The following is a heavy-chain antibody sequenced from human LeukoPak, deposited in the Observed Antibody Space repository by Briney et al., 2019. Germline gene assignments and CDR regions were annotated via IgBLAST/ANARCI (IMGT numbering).Heavy chain of an antibody. D-gene: IGHD3-10*01. J-gene: IGHJ4*02. CDR2: IYFTGTT. CDR1: GGSISSYY. V-gene: IGHV4-4*07. CDR3: AREYGSGNFDY. Sequence: PSETLSLTCSVSGGSISSYYWSWIRQPAGKGLEWIGRIYFTGTTNYNPSLQSRVTMSVDTSKYQFSLELSSVTAADTAVYYCAREYGSGNFDYWGQGTLVTVSS.